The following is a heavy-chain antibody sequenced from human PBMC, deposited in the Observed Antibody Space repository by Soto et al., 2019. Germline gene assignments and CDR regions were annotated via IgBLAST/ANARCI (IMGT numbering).Heavy chain of an antibody. Sequence: SETLSLTCTVSGGSISSGDYYWSWIRQPPGKGLEWIGYIYYSGSTYYNPSLKSRVTISVDTSKNQFSLKLSSVTAADTAVYYCARTMIVVVSTGNWFDPWGQGTLVTVSS. CDR2: IYYSGST. J-gene: IGHJ5*02. CDR1: GGSISSGDYY. V-gene: IGHV4-30-4*01. D-gene: IGHD3-22*01. CDR3: ARTMIVVVSTGNWFDP.